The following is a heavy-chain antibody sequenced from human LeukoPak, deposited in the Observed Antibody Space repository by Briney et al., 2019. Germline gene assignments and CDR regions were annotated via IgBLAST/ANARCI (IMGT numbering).Heavy chain of an antibody. CDR1: GGSVSSGSYY. CDR3: ARDTGGTNGDWHYYFDY. Sequence: SETLSLTCPVSGGSVSSGSYYWSWIRQPPGKGLEWIGYIYYSGSTNYNPSLKSRVTISVDTSKNQFSLKLSSVTAADTAVYYCARDTGGTNGDWHYYFDYWGQGTLVTVSS. CDR2: IYYSGST. D-gene: IGHD4-17*01. J-gene: IGHJ4*02. V-gene: IGHV4-61*01.